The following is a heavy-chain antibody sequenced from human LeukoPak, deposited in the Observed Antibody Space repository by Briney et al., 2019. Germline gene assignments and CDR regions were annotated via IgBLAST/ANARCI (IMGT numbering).Heavy chain of an antibody. D-gene: IGHD5-12*01. CDR2: ISGSGGST. CDR3: AKFTGYSGYDFDY. Sequence: GGSLRLSCAASGFTFSTYSMSWVRQAPGKGLEWVSAISGSGGSTYYADSVKGRFTISRDNSKNTLYLQMNSLRAEDTAVYYCAKFTGYSGYDFDYWGQGTLVTVSS. CDR1: GFTFSTYS. V-gene: IGHV3-23*01. J-gene: IGHJ4*02.